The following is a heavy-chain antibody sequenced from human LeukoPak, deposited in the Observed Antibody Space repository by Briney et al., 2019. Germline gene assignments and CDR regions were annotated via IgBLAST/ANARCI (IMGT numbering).Heavy chain of an antibody. CDR1: GGSLSTYY. J-gene: IGHJ2*01. CDR3: ARSVVTLYWYFDL. Sequence: SETLSLTCTLSGGSLSTYYWGWIRQPPGKGLEWIGYIYYSGSTNYNPSLKSRVTISLDTSKNQFSLKLSSVTTADTAVYYCARSVVTLYWYFDLWGRGTLVTVSS. CDR2: IYYSGST. D-gene: IGHD4-23*01. V-gene: IGHV4-59*01.